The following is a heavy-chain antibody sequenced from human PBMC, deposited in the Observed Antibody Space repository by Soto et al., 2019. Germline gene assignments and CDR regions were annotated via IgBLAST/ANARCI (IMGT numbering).Heavy chain of an antibody. CDR2: IYYSGST. CDR3: ARSENWSTWDY. CDR1: CGSLSSSRYY. Sequence: SETLSLTCTVSCGSLSSSRYYCVLNRQHPGKGLEWIGCIYYSGSTHYNPSLKSRVTISVDTSKNQFSLKLSSVTAADTAVYYCARSENWSTWDYWGQGTLVTVSS. J-gene: IGHJ4*02. V-gene: IGHV4-61*01. D-gene: IGHD1-1*01.